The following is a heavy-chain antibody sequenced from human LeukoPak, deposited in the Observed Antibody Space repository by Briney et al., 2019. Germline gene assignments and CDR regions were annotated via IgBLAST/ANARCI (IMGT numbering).Heavy chain of an antibody. Sequence: PGGPLRLSCAASGFTFSSYWMHWVRQAPGKGLVWVSRINTDGSSTSYADSVKGRFTISRDNAKNTLYLQMNSLRAEDTAVYYCARALVVVPAARYYYYYMDVWGKGTTVTVSS. CDR2: INTDGSST. J-gene: IGHJ6*03. CDR1: GFTFSSYW. D-gene: IGHD2-2*01. V-gene: IGHV3-74*01. CDR3: ARALVVVPAARYYYYYMDV.